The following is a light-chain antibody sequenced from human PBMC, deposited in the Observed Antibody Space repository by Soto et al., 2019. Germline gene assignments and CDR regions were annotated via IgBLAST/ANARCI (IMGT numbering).Light chain of an antibody. CDR2: KVS. J-gene: IGKJ1*01. CDR1: QSINNW. V-gene: IGKV1-5*03. CDR3: QQYNSNSWT. Sequence: DIQMTQSPSTLSASVGDRVTITCRASQSINNWLAWFQQKPGKAPKVLIYKVSNLESGVPSRFSGSGSGTEFTLTISSLQPDDFATYYCQQYNSNSWTFGQGTKVEIK.